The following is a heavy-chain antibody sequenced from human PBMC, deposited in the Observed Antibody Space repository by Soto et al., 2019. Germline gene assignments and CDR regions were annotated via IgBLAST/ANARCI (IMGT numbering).Heavy chain of an antibody. D-gene: IGHD4-4*01. V-gene: IGHV1-46*03. CDR1: GYTFTSFY. Sequence: ASVKVSCTASGYTFTSFYMHWVRQAPGQGIEWMGIINPSGGSTGYAQKFQGRVTMTRDTSTSTVYMELSSLRSEDTAVYYCTRERHSKSYYFDYWGQGTLVTDSA. CDR2: INPSGGST. J-gene: IGHJ4*02. CDR3: TRERHSKSYYFDY.